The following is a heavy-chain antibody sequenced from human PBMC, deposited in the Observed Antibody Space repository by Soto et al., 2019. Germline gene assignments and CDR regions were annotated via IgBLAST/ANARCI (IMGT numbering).Heavy chain of an antibody. CDR3: ATKKNVRTLALDAFDI. CDR2: IYPGDSDT. V-gene: IGHV5-51*01. J-gene: IGHJ3*02. D-gene: IGHD2-8*01. CDR1: GYSFTSYW. Sequence: PGESLKISCKGSGYSFTSYWIGWVRQMPGKGLEWMGIIYPGDSDTRYSPSFQGQVTISADKSISTAYLQWSSLKASDTAMYYCATKKNVRTLALDAFDIWGQGTMVTVSS.